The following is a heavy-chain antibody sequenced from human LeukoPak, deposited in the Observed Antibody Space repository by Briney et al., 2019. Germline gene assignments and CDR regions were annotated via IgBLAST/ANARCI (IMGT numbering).Heavy chain of an antibody. CDR1: EFTLSRYW. J-gene: IGHJ4*02. CDR3: ARGGSGRYNDHFDY. V-gene: IGHV3-7*04. Sequence: GGSLRLSCAASEFTLSRYWMSCVRQPPGKGLEWVANIKQDVSEKYYVDSVKGRFTISRDNAKNSLYLQMNSLRAEEPAVYYLARGGSGRYNDHFDYWGQGTLVTVSS. D-gene: IGHD6-19*01. CDR2: IKQDVSEK.